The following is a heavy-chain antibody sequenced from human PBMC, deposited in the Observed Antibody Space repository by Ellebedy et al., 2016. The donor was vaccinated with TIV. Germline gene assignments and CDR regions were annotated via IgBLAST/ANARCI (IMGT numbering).Heavy chain of an antibody. V-gene: IGHV3-53*01. CDR3: ARDKGYDILTGWPYDAFDI. CDR1: GFTVSSNY. J-gene: IGHJ3*02. Sequence: GESLKISCAASGFTVSSNYMSWVRQAPGKGLEWVSVIYSGGSTYYADSVKGRFTISRDNSKNTLYLQMNSLRAEDTAVYYCARDKGYDILTGWPYDAFDIWGQGTMVTVSS. CDR2: IYSGGST. D-gene: IGHD3-9*01.